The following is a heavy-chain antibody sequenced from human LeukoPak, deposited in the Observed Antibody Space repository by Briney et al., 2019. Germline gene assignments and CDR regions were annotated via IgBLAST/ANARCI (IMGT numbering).Heavy chain of an antibody. V-gene: IGHV3-23*01. J-gene: IGHJ4*02. CDR3: AKGTGLRFLEWLPDY. CDR1: GFTFSSHA. CDR2: ISGSGGST. D-gene: IGHD3-3*01. Sequence: PGGSLRLSCAASGFTFSSHAMSWVRQAPGKGLEWVSAISGSGGSTYYADSVKGRFTISRDNSKNTLYLQMNSLRAEDTAVYYCAKGTGLRFLEWLPDYWGQGTLVTVSS.